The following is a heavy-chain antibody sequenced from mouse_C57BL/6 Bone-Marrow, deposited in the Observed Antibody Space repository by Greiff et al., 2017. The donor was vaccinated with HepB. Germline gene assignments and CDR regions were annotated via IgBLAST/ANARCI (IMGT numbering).Heavy chain of an antibody. V-gene: IGHV1-81*01. D-gene: IGHD1-1*01. J-gene: IGHJ2*01. Sequence: QVQLQQSGAELARPGASVKLSCTASGYTFTSYGISWVKQRTGQGLEWIGEIYPRSGNTYYNEKFKGKATLTADKSSSTAYMELSSLTSEASAVYFCARNGSSFYYFDYWGQGTTLTVSS. CDR3: ARNGSSFYYFDY. CDR1: GYTFTSYG. CDR2: IYPRSGNT.